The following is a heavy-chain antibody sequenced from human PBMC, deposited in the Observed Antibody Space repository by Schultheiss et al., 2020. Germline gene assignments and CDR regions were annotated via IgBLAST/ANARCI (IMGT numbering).Heavy chain of an antibody. D-gene: IGHD6-19*01. Sequence: GGSLRLSCAASGFTLSSYAMSWVRQAPGKGLEWVSAISGSGGSTYYADSVKGRFTISRDNAKNTLYLQMNSLRAEDTAVYYCAKGGGVAGTGSIWFYPWRQGTLVTVSS. CDR1: GFTLSSYA. CDR2: ISGSGGST. V-gene: IGHV3-23*01. J-gene: IGHJ5*02. CDR3: AKGGGVAGTGSIWFYP.